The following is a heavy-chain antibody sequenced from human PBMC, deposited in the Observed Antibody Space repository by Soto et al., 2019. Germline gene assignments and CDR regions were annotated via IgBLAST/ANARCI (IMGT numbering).Heavy chain of an antibody. D-gene: IGHD1-1*01. Sequence: GGSLRLSCAAAGFTFSAYAMHWVRQAPGKGLEWVTVISSDGSDKYYADSVKGRFTISRDNSKNTLYLQMTSLRPEDTAVYFCAKGVVATTGWLDPWGQGTLVTVSS. CDR1: GFTFSAYA. J-gene: IGHJ5*02. CDR3: AKGVVATTGWLDP. V-gene: IGHV3-30*18. CDR2: ISSDGSDK.